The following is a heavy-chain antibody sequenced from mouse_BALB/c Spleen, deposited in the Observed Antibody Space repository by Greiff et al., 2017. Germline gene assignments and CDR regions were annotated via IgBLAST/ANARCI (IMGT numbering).Heavy chain of an antibody. CDR2: IDPANGNT. D-gene: IGHD2-4*01. V-gene: IGHV14-3*02. CDR3: VRDYDPWFAY. J-gene: IGHJ3*01. CDR1: GFNIKDTY. Sequence: EVKVEESGAELVKPGASVKLSCTASGFNIKDTYMHWVKQRPEQGLEWIGRIDPANGNTKYDPKFQGKATITADTSSNTAYLQLSSLTSEDTAVYYCVRDYDPWFAYWGQGTLVTVSA.